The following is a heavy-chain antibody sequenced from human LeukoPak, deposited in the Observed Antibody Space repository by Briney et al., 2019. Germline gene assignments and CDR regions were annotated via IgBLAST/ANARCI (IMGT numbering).Heavy chain of an antibody. CDR1: GYTFTSYD. D-gene: IGHD2-8*01. V-gene: IGHV1-8*03. Sequence: ASVKVSCKASGYTFTSYDINWVRQATGQGLEWMGWMNPNSGNTGYAQKFQGRVTITRNTSISTAYMELSSLRSEDTAVYYCARGRYCTNGVCYGPDYFDYWGQGTLVTVSS. CDR3: ARGRYCTNGVCYGPDYFDY. CDR2: MNPNSGNT. J-gene: IGHJ4*02.